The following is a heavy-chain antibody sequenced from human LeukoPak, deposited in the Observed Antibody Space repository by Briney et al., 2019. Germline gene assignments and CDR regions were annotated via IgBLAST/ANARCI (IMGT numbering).Heavy chain of an antibody. D-gene: IGHD2-15*01. CDR3: ARGADGVSSNSRGWFDP. V-gene: IGHV3-48*03. CDR1: GFTFSTYE. Sequence: PGGSLRLSCAASGFTFSTYEMNWVRQAPGKGLEWVSYITDSGRTVYYADSVKGRFTISRDNAKNSLYLQMNSLRAEDTAVYSCARGADGVSSNSRGWFDPWGQGTLVTVSS. CDR2: ITDSGRTV. J-gene: IGHJ5*02.